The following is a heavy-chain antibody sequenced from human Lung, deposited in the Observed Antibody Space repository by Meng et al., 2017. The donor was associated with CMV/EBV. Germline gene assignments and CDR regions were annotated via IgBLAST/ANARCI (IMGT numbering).Heavy chain of an antibody. J-gene: IGHJ5*02. CDR3: ARRGMMTTRGYWFDP. Sequence: GGSLRLSCEGSGYSFSNYWIDWVRQMPGKGLEWMGSIYPGDSDTRYSPSFQGQVTISADESIRTAYLQWSTLKASDTAIYYCARRGMMTTRGYWFDPWGQGTXVTVYS. CDR1: GYSFSNYW. D-gene: IGHD4-17*01. CDR2: IYPGDSDT. V-gene: IGHV5-51*01.